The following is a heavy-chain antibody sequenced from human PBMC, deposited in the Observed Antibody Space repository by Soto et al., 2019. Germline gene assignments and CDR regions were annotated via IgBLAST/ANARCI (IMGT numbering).Heavy chain of an antibody. CDR2: IFYSGTT. CDR3: ARRHCTSASCHMDV. Sequence: QLQLQESGPGLVKPSETLSLTCTVSGGSISSSSYYWGWTRQPPGKGLEWISSIFYSGTTYYNPSLKSRVTISVDTSKNQVSLKLSSVTAADTAVYYCARRHCTSASCHMDVWGQGTTVTVSS. V-gene: IGHV4-39*01. CDR1: GGSISSSSYY. D-gene: IGHD2-2*01. J-gene: IGHJ6*02.